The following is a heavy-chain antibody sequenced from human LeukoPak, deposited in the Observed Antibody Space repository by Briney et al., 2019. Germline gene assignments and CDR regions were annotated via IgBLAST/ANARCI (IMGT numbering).Heavy chain of an antibody. Sequence: ASVKVSCKASGYTFTTYGISWVRQAPGQGLEWMGWISAYNGNTNYAQKFQGRVTMTTDTSTSTAYMELRSLRSDDTAVYYCANSSFQDYYCMDVWGKGTTVTVSS. CDR1: GYTFTTYG. V-gene: IGHV1-18*01. CDR2: ISAYNGNT. D-gene: IGHD6-6*01. CDR3: ANSSFQDYYCMDV. J-gene: IGHJ6*03.